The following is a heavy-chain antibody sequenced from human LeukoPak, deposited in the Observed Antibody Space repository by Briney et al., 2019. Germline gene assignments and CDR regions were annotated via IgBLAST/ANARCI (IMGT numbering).Heavy chain of an antibody. Sequence: GGSLRLSCAPCGLTFSSYSMTWLRQAPGKGLEWVSSISSSSNYIYYADSVKARFTISRDNAKNSLYLQMNSLRAEVTTVYYCASFIAAPGQPHYHYGMDVWGQGTTVTVSS. J-gene: IGHJ6*02. CDR3: ASFIAAPGQPHYHYGMDV. D-gene: IGHD6-13*01. CDR2: ISSSSNYI. CDR1: GLTFSSYS. V-gene: IGHV3-21*01.